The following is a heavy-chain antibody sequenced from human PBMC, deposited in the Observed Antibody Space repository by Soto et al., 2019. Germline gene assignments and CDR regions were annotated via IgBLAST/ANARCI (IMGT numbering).Heavy chain of an antibody. CDR2: INPNSGGT. CDR3: ARSYHIAAAGADHNYYYYYCMDV. Sequence: ASVKVSCKASGYTFTGYYMHWVRQAPGQGLEWMGWINPNSGGTNYAQKFQGWVTMTRDTSISTAYMELSRLRSDDTAVYYCARSYHIAAAGADHNYYYYYCMDVWGQVTTVTVSS. D-gene: IGHD6-13*01. CDR1: GYTFTGYY. V-gene: IGHV1-2*04. J-gene: IGHJ6*02.